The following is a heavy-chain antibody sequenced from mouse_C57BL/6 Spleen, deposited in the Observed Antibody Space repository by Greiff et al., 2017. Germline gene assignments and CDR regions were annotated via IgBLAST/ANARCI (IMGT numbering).Heavy chain of an antibody. CDR2: ISSGGDYI. CDR1: GFTFSSYA. J-gene: IGHJ2*01. D-gene: IGHD2-4*01. Sequence: EVMLVESGEGLVKPGGSLKLSCAASGFTFSSYAMSWVRQTPEKRLEWVAYISSGGDYIYYADTVKGRFTISRDNARNTLYLQMSSLKSEDTAMYYCTRYDYEYYFDYWGQGTTLTVSS. CDR3: TRYDYEYYFDY. V-gene: IGHV5-9-1*02.